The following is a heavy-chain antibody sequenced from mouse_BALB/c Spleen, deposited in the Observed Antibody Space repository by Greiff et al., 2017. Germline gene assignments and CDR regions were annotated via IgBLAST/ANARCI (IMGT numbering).Heavy chain of an antibody. CDR1: GFTFSSYT. CDR3: ARHGSRGLDY. D-gene: IGHD1-1*01. Sequence: VQLVESGGGLVQPGGSLKLSCAASGFTFSSYTMSWVRQTPEKRLEWVAYISNGGGSTYYPDTVKGRFTISRDNAKNTLYLQMSSLKSEDTAMYYCARHGSRGLDYWGQGTTLTVSS. J-gene: IGHJ2*01. V-gene: IGHV5-12-2*01. CDR2: ISNGGGST.